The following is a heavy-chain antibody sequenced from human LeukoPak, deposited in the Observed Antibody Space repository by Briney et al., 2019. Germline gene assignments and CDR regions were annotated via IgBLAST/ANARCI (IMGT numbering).Heavy chain of an antibody. CDR1: GFTFSTYF. CDR3: ARERQDTIIHSGAFDI. V-gene: IGHV3-30-3*01. J-gene: IGHJ3*02. D-gene: IGHD3-10*01. Sequence: PGRPLRLSCAASGFTFSTYFMHWVRQAPDKGLEWGADIASDGSHTFYVDSVKGRFTISRDNSKNTLYLQMNSLRAEDTAVYFCARERQDTIIHSGAFDIWGQGTMVTVSS. CDR2: IASDGSHT.